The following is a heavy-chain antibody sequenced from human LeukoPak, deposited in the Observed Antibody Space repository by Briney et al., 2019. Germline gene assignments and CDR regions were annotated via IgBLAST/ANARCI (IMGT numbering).Heavy chain of an antibody. Sequence: KASETLSLTCNVSGYSISSGYYWGWIRQPPGKGLQWIGTIYHSGSTYYNPSLKSRVTISVDTSKNQFSLKVNSVTAADTAVYYCARDRHGRHYYGSGSYYYFDYWGQGTLVTVSS. J-gene: IGHJ4*02. V-gene: IGHV4-38-2*02. CDR1: GYSISSGYY. CDR2: IYHSGST. D-gene: IGHD3-10*01. CDR3: ARDRHGRHYYGSGSYYYFDY.